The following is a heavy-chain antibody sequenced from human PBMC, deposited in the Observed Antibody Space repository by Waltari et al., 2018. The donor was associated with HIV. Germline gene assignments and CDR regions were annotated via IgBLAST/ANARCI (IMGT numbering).Heavy chain of an antibody. J-gene: IGHJ4*02. D-gene: IGHD6-19*01. CDR1: GFIFGDYT. CDR3: TRATYSSGWYFHY. CDR2: IKSKAYGGTT. V-gene: IGHV3-49*03. Sequence: EVQPVASGGGLVQPGRSLRLSCRGSGFIFGDYTMSWFRQAPGKGLEWVGFIKSKAYGGTTEYAASVKGRFTISRDDSKSIAYLQMNSLKTEDTAVYYCTRATYSSGWYFHYWGQGTLVTVSS.